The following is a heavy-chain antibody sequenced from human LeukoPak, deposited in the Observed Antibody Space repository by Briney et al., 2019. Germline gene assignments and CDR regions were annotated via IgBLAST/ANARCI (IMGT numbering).Heavy chain of an antibody. CDR2: IHYSGTT. CDR1: ADSISSRY. V-gene: IGHV4-59*11. CDR3: ANLHYVSSGSNFDY. Sequence: SETLSLTCTVSADSISSRYCSWIRQPPGKGLEWIGYIHYSGTTDYNPSLKSRVTISVDTSKKQFSLKLKSVTAADTAVYYCANLHYVSSGSNFDYWGQGTLVTVSS. J-gene: IGHJ4*02. D-gene: IGHD3-22*01.